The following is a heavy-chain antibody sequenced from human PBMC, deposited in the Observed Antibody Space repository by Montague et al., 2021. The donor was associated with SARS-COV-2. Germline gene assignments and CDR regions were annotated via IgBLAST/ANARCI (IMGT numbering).Heavy chain of an antibody. CDR3: AKNGCAHGLDV. V-gene: IGHV3-7*01. CDR1: GFTFSNIW. CDR2: IKTDESEK. Sequence: SLRLSCAASGFTFSNIWMSWVRQAPGKGLEWVANIKTDESEKNYVDSVEGRFSISRDNAKNSLYLQMDNLRAEDTAIYYCAKNGCAHGLDVWGQGTSVSVSS. D-gene: IGHD1-1*01. J-gene: IGHJ6*02.